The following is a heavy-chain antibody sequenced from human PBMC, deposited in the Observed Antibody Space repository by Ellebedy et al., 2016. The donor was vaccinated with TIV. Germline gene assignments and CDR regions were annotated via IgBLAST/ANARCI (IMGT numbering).Heavy chain of an antibody. CDR3: ARVDGYSSSSSYYYYYMDV. J-gene: IGHJ6*03. CDR2: IYYSGST. Sequence: SETLSLXXTVSGGSISSYYWSWIRQPPGKGLEWIGYIYYSGSTNYNPSLKRRVTISVDTSKNQFSLKLSSVTAADTAVYYCARVDGYSSSSSYYYYYMDVWGKGTTVTVSS. V-gene: IGHV4-59*01. D-gene: IGHD6-6*01. CDR1: GGSISSYY.